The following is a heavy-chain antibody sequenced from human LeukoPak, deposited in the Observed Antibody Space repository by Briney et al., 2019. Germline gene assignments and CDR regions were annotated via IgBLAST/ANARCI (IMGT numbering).Heavy chain of an antibody. V-gene: IGHV3-30*18. CDR3: AKDPNPNIAAAGLFDY. CDR1: GFTFSNYG. Sequence: GGSLSLSCAASGFTFSNYGMHWVRQAPGKGLEWVAVISYDGSNKYYADSVKGRFTISRDNSKNTLYLQMNSLRVEDTAVYYCAKDPNPNIAAAGLFDYWGQGTLVTVSS. J-gene: IGHJ4*02. D-gene: IGHD6-13*01. CDR2: ISYDGSNK.